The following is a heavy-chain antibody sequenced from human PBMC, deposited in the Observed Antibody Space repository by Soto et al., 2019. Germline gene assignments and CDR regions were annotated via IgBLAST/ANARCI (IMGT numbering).Heavy chain of an antibody. Sequence: GGSLRLSCAASGFTFSSYSMNWVRQAPGKGLEWVSSISSSSSYIYYADSVKGRFTISRDNAKNSLYLQMNSLRAEDTAVYYCARARTELGYCSSTSCRPFDPWGQGTLVTVSS. CDR2: ISSSSSYI. V-gene: IGHV3-21*01. J-gene: IGHJ5*02. CDR3: ARARTELGYCSSTSCRPFDP. CDR1: GFTFSSYS. D-gene: IGHD2-2*01.